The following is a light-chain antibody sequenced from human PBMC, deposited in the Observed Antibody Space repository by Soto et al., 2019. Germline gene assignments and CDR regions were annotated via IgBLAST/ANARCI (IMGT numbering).Light chain of an antibody. CDR1: QGIGNA. CDR3: LQDINYPWT. Sequence: AIQMTQSPSSLSASVGDRITISCRASQGIGNAVGWYQQKPGKPPKVLIYGASNFQSRVPPRFSGSGSGTDFTLALSSLQPEDSATYYCLQDINYPWTFGQGTKVDIK. J-gene: IGKJ1*01. V-gene: IGKV1-6*01. CDR2: GAS.